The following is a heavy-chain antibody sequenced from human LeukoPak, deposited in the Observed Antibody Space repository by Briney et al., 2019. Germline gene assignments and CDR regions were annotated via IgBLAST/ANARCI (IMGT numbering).Heavy chain of an antibody. J-gene: IGHJ4*02. CDR2: IYSGGST. Sequence: GGSLRLSCAASGFTVSSNYMSWVRQAPGKGLEWVSAIYSGGSTYYADSVKGRFTISRDNSKNTLYLQMNSLRAEDTAVYYCASCFGGSGSLDFDYWGQGTLVTVSS. D-gene: IGHD1-26*01. CDR1: GFTVSSNY. CDR3: ASCFGGSGSLDFDY. V-gene: IGHV3-66*01.